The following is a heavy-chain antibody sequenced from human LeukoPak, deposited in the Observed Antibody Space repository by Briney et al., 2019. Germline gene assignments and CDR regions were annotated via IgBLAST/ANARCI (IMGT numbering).Heavy chain of an antibody. D-gene: IGHD1-7*01. J-gene: IGHJ6*02. CDR3: TRATYNWNSHYFYSMDV. CDR2: MYYSGST. CDR1: GGSISSDGYY. V-gene: IGHV4-31*03. Sequence: SETLSLTCTVSGGSISSDGYYWSWIRQHPGKGLEWIGYMYYSGSTHYNPSLKSRLTMSVDTSKNQFSLKLSSLTAADTAVYYCTRATYNWNSHYFYSMDVWGQGTTVTVSS.